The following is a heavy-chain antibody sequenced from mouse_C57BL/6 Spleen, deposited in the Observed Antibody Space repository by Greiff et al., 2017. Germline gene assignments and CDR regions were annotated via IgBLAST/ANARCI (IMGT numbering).Heavy chain of an antibody. J-gene: IGHJ2*01. V-gene: IGHV1-50*01. CDR1: GYTFTSYW. D-gene: IGHD2-14*01. CDR2: IDPTDSYT. Sequence: QVQLLQPGAELVKPGASVKLSCKASGYTFTSYWMQWVKQRPGQGLEWIGEIDPTDSYTNYNQQFKGKATLTVDTSTSTAYMQLSSPTSEYSAVYYGARRYLNCFDYWGKGTTLTVAS. CDR3: ARRYLNCFDY.